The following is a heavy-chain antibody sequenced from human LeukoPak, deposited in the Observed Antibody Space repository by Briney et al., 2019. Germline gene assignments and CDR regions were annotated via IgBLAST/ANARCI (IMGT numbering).Heavy chain of an antibody. CDR3: ARGRSMGYYYMDV. CDR1: GGSISSGRYY. CDR2: IYYTGST. Sequence: SQTLSLTCSVSGGSISSGRYYWTWIRQPAGKGLEWIGYIYYTGSTNYNPSLKSRVTISVDTSENQFSLKLTSVTAADTAVYHCARGRSMGYYYMDVWGKGTTVTVSS. J-gene: IGHJ6*03. V-gene: IGHV4-61*10.